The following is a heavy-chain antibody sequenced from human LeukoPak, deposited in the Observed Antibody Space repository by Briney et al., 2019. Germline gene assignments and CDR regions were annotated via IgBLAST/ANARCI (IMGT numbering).Heavy chain of an antibody. CDR2: IIDSGGST. CDR3: AGVLGVRDLAYFDY. V-gene: IGHV3-23*01. J-gene: IGHJ4*01. D-gene: IGHD3-10*01. CDR1: GFTFSSYA. Sequence: PGGSLRLSCAASGFTFSSYAMSWVRQAPGKGLEWVSGIIDSGGSTYYAGSVKGRFTISRDNPKNTLYLQMNSLRAEDTAVYYCAGVLGVRDLAYFDYWGHGTLVTVSS.